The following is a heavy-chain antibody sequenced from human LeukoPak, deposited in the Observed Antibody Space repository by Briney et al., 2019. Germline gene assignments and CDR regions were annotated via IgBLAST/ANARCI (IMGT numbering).Heavy chain of an antibody. Sequence: PSETLSLTCTVSGGSITNYHWSWIRQPPGKGLEYSGSSYYTGITDYNPSLKSRVAMSVDTSRDQFSLRLTSVTTADTAIYYCAIWGISAGGRSFLDYWGQGSLVTVSS. J-gene: IGHJ4*02. CDR2: SYYTGIT. CDR1: GGSITNYH. V-gene: IGHV4-59*01. CDR3: AIWGISAGGRSFLDY. D-gene: IGHD3-16*01.